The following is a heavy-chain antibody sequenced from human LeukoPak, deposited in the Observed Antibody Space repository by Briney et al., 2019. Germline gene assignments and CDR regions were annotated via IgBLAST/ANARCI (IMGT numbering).Heavy chain of an antibody. CDR3: AKDPYYDFWSGYYTEWFDP. CDR2: IYSGGST. V-gene: IGHV3-66*01. Sequence: TGGSLRLSCAASGFTVSSNYMSWVRQAPGKGLEWVSVIYSGGSTYYADSVKGRFTISRDNSKNTLYLQMNSLRAEDTAVYYCAKDPYYDFWSGYYTEWFDPWGQGTLVTVSS. CDR1: GFTVSSNY. J-gene: IGHJ5*02. D-gene: IGHD3-3*01.